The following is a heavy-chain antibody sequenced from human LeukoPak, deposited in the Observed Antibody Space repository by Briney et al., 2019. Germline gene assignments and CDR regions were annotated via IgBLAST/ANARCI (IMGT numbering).Heavy chain of an antibody. CDR1: GFTFSRYW. D-gene: IGHD5-12*01. CDR3: ASDYDSGY. CDR2: INQDGSEK. J-gene: IGHJ4*02. V-gene: IGHV3-7*01. Sequence: PGGSLRLSCVASGFTFSRYWMNWVRQAPGKGLEWVANINQDGSEKNYVDSVKGRFTISRDNAKNSLYLQMNSLRAGDTAVYYCASDYDSGYWGQGTLVTVSS.